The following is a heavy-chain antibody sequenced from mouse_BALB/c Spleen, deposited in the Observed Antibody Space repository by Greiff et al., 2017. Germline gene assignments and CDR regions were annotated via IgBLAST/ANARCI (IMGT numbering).Heavy chain of an antibody. V-gene: IGHV7-3*02. J-gene: IGHJ4*01. CDR2: IRNKANGYTT. Sequence: EVKLMESGGGLVQPGGSLRLSCATSGFTFTDYYMSWVSQPPGKALEWLGVIRNKANGYTTEYSASVKGRFTISRDNSQSILYLQMNTLRAEDSSTYYCARAPYGNYVGYAMDYWGQGTSGTVSS. CDR3: ARAPYGNYVGYAMDY. D-gene: IGHD2-10*02. CDR1: GFTFTDYY.